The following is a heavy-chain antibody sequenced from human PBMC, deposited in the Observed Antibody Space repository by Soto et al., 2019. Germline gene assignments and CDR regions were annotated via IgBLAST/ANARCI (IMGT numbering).Heavy chain of an antibody. CDR2: TYYRSKWYN. Sequence: SQTLSLTCAISGDSVSSNSAAWNWIRQSPSRGLEWLGRTYYRSKWYNDYAVSVKSRITINPDTSKNQFSLQLNSVTPEDTAVYYCARERYGSGSYYKNYYYYMDVWGKGTTVTVSS. CDR3: ARERYGSGSYYKNYYYYMDV. D-gene: IGHD3-10*01. CDR1: GDSVSSNSAA. J-gene: IGHJ6*03. V-gene: IGHV6-1*01.